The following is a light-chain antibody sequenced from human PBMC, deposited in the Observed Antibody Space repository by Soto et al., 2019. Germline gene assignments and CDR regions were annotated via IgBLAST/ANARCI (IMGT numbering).Light chain of an antibody. J-gene: IGKJ4*01. V-gene: IGKV3-20*01. CDR2: DAS. Sequence: SPGERATPSCRASQSVDSNYLAWYQQKPGQAPRVLIYDASIRATGIPDRFSGSGSGTDFTLTISRLEPEDSAVYYCQQYDSSPLTFGGGTKV. CDR3: QQYDSSPLT. CDR1: QSVDSNY.